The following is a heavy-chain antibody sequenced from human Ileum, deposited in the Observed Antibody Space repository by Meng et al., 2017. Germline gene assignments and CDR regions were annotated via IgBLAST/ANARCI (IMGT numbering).Heavy chain of an antibody. CDR2: IYHSGST. Sequence: SETLSLTCAVSGYSISSGYYWGWIRQPPGKGLEWIGSIYHSGSTYYNPSLNSRVTISVDTSKNQFSLKLSSVTAADTAVYYCARVHYDFWSGPYYFDYWGQGTLVTVSS. V-gene: IGHV4-38-2*01. CDR1: GYSISSGYY. D-gene: IGHD3-3*01. J-gene: IGHJ4*02. CDR3: ARVHYDFWSGPYYFDY.